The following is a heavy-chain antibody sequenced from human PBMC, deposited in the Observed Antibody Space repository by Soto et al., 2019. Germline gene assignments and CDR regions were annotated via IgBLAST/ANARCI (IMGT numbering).Heavy chain of an antibody. CDR3: AGHFDYYGSGPPTGYYGMDV. Sequence: GGSLRLSCAASGFTFSDYYMSWIRQAPGKGLEWVSYISSTGSTIDYADSVKGRFTISRDNAKNSLYLQMNSLRAEDAAVYYCAGHFDYYGSGPPTGYYGMDVWGQGTTVTVS. D-gene: IGHD3-10*01. J-gene: IGHJ6*02. CDR2: ISSTGSTI. CDR1: GFTFSDYY. V-gene: IGHV3-11*01.